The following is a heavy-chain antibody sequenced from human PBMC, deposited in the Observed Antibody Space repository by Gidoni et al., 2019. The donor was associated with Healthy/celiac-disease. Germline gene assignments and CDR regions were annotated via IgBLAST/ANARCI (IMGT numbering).Heavy chain of an antibody. CDR1: GFTFSSYW. CDR2: INSDGSST. Sequence: EVQLVESGGGLVQPGGSLSLSCAASGFTFSSYWMHWVRQAPGKGLVWVSRINSDGSSTSYADSVKGRFTISRDNAKNTLYLQMNSLRAEDTAVYYCARDHGRAAILDYWGQGTLVTVSS. CDR3: ARDHGRAAILDY. D-gene: IGHD2-2*02. V-gene: IGHV3-74*01. J-gene: IGHJ4*02.